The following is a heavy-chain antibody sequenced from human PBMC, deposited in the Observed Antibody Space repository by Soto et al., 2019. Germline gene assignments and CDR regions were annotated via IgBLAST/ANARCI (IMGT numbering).Heavy chain of an antibody. V-gene: IGHV3-33*01. CDR2: TWYDGTNK. J-gene: IGHJ3*02. D-gene: IGHD4-17*01. CDR1: GFPFSVYG. CDR3: ARPQGDYGDYLRAFDI. Sequence: QVQLVESGGGVVLPGGSLRISCAASGFPFSVYGMHWVRQAPGKGLEWVAVTWYDGTNKYYAESVKGRFIISRDNSKNTLYLQMNSLRAEGTAVYHCARPQGDYGDYLRAFDIWGPGTTVTVSS.